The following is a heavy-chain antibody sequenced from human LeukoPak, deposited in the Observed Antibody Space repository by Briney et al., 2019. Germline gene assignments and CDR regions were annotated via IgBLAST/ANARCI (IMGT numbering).Heavy chain of an antibody. J-gene: IGHJ6*03. CDR3: ARESIVVVITYYYYYMDV. CDR2: IYTSGST. CDR1: GGSISSYY. D-gene: IGHD3-22*01. V-gene: IGHV4-4*07. Sequence: SETLSLTCTVSGGSISSYYWSWIRQPDGKGLEWIGRIYTSGSTNYNPSLKSRVTMSVDTSKNQFSLKLSSVTAADTAVYYCARESIVVVITYYYYYMDVWGKGTTVTVSS.